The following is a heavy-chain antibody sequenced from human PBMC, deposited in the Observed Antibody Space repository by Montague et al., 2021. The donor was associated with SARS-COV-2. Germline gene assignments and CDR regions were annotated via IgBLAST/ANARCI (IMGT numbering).Heavy chain of an antibody. CDR3: ARDRQVDNGPSGFDS. CDR1: GGSISTYY. Sequence: SETLSLTCTVSGGSISTYYWSWIRQPPGKGLEWIGDIFYSGSTNYNPSLKSRITISVDTSKNQFSLRLTSVTAADTAIYYCARDRQVDNGPSGFDSWGQGIMVTVSS. J-gene: IGHJ4*02. CDR2: IFYSGST. D-gene: IGHD4/OR15-4a*01. V-gene: IGHV4-59*12.